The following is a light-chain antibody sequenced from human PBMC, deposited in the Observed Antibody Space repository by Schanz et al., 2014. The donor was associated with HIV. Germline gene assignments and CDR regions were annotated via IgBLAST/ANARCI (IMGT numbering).Light chain of an antibody. Sequence: QSVLAQPPSASGTPGQRVTISCSGSSSNIGDNPVNWYQQLPGTAPKLLIYRNNLRPSGVPDRFSGSKSGTSASLAISGLRSADEADYFCAAWDDSLSGPLFGGGTKLTVL. V-gene: IGLV1-47*01. CDR2: RNN. CDR1: SSNIGDNP. J-gene: IGLJ2*01. CDR3: AAWDDSLSGPL.